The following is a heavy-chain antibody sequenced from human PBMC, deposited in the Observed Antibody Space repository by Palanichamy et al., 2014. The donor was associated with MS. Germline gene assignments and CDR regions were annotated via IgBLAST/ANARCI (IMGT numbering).Heavy chain of an antibody. D-gene: IGHD5-18*01. CDR2: IDRNSGGT. CDR3: ARRGSYGYDY. V-gene: IGHV1-2*02. J-gene: IGHJ4*02. Sequence: QVQLVQSGAEVKKSGASVKVSCKTSGYTFTGYYMHWVRQAPGQGLEWMGWIDRNSGGTNYAQKFEGRVTMTRDTSISTAYMELSTQRSDDTAVYYCARRGSYGYDYWGQGTLVTVSS. CDR1: GYTFTGYY.